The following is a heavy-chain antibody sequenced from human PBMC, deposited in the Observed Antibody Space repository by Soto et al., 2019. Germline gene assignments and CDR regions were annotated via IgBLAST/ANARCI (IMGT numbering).Heavy chain of an antibody. CDR3: AGDKAGLFRL. V-gene: IGHV1-8*01. J-gene: IGHJ2*01. D-gene: IGHD3-22*01. CDR2: MNPNSGNT. Sequence: QVQLVQSGAEVKKPGASVKVSCKASGYSFTSYDINWVRQATGQGLEWMGWMNPNSGNTGYAQKVQGRSHLARNTSLSTAYMEPTSLRSEGPAVYLRAGDKAGLFRLWGRCNLVTVSS. CDR1: GYSFTSYD.